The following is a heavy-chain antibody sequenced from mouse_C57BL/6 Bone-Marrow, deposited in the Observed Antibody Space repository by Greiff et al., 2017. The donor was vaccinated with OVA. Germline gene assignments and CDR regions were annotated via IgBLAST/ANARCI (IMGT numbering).Heavy chain of an antibody. CDR2: IYPRSGNT. CDR1: GYTFTSYG. Sequence: QVQLKESGAELARPGASVKLSCKASGYTFTSYGISWVKQRTGQGLEWIGEIYPRSGNTYYNEKFKGKATLTADKSSSTAYMELRSLTSEDSAVYFCARWKIYYYGSSFDYWGQGTTLTVSS. J-gene: IGHJ2*01. CDR3: ARWKIYYYGSSFDY. D-gene: IGHD1-1*01. V-gene: IGHV1-81*01.